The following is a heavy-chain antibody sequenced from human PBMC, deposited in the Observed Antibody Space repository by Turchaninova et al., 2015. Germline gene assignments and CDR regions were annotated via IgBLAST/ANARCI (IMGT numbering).Heavy chain of an antibody. CDR3: ARHGCSGGSCYSGFDS. CDR2: NYPGDSDT. V-gene: IGHV5-51*01. Sequence: EVQLVQSGAEVKEPGESLRISCKGSGYPFSNYWIGWVRQMPGKGLEWMGVNYPGDSDTSYSPSRQGQVTISADKSIATAYLKGSTLETSDTAIYYCARHGCSGGSCYSGFDSWGQGSLVTVSS. J-gene: IGHJ4*02. D-gene: IGHD2-15*01. CDR1: GYPFSNYW.